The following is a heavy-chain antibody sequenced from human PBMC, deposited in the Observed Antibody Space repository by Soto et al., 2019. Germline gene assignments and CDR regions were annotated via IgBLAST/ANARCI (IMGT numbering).Heavy chain of an antibody. V-gene: IGHV3-7*03. Sequence: PGGSLRLSCAVSGFTFSRFWMGWVRQAPGRGLEWMANIQQDGSEKYYVDSVKGRFTMSKDNVKNSLYLQMNSLGAEDTAVYYCARVRYGGYSYYFDYWGQGALVTVSS. CDR3: ARVRYGGYSYYFDY. CDR1: GFTFSRFW. D-gene: IGHD4-17*01. J-gene: IGHJ4*02. CDR2: IQQDGSEK.